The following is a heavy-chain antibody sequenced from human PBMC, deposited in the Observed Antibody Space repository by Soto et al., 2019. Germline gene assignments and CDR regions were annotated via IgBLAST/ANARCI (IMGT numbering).Heavy chain of an antibody. CDR2: IWYDGSNK. Sequence: QVQLVESGGGVVQPGRSLRLSCAASGFTFSSYGMHWVRQAPGKGLEWVAVIWYDGSNKYYADSVKGRFTISRDNSKNTLYVQMNSLRAEDTSVYYCARDSRREYSDSRPYWGADYWGQGTLVTVSS. J-gene: IGHJ4*02. V-gene: IGHV3-33*01. D-gene: IGHD3-22*01. CDR3: ARDSRREYSDSRPYWGADY. CDR1: GFTFSSYG.